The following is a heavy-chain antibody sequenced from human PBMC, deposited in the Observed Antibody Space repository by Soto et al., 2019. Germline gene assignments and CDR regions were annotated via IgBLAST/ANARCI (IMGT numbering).Heavy chain of an antibody. CDR2: LSTDGSTP. V-gene: IGHV3-30*16. Sequence: GGSLRLSCAASGFIFGSYAMNWVRQVPGKGPEWVAVLSTDGSTPYYADSVRGRFTISRDNSKNTLFLQMNSLRPEDTAIYFCAKSYDLWSPYLSFGDERDPWGQGTLVTVSS. CDR3: AKSYDLWSPYLSFGDERDP. J-gene: IGHJ5*02. CDR1: GFIFGSYA. D-gene: IGHD3-3*01.